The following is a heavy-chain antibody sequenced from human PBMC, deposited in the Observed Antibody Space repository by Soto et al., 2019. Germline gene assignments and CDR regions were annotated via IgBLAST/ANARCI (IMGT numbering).Heavy chain of an antibody. J-gene: IGHJ4*02. CDR3: AKVPRRGTITPAGPPPLY. D-gene: IGHD6-13*01. CDR1: GFTFSSYA. V-gene: IGHV3-23*01. CDR2: ISDSGSST. Sequence: GGSLRLSCAASGFTFSSYAMSWVRQAPGKGLEWVSSISDSGSSTYYADSVKGRFTISRDNSKNTLYLQMNSLRVEDTAIYYCAKVPRRGTITPAGPPPLYWGQGTLVTVSS.